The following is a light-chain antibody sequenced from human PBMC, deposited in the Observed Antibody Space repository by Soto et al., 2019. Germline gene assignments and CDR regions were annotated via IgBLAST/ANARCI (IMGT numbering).Light chain of an antibody. V-gene: IGLV1-44*01. J-gene: IGLJ3*02. CDR1: SSNIGSNS. CDR2: SNN. CDR3: AAWDDSLNGWV. Sequence: QSVLTPPPSASGTPGQRVAISCSGNSSNIGSNSVNWYQHLPGTAPKLLVYSNNRRPSGVPDRISGSKSGASASLAFSGLQSEYEAEYFSAAWDDSLNGWVFGGGTKLTVL.